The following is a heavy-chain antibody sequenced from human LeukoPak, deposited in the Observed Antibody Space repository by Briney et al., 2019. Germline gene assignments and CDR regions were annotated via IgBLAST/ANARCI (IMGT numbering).Heavy chain of an antibody. Sequence: GGSLRLSCAASGFTFSSYAMDWVRQAPGKGLEWVAVISYDGSNKYYADSVKGRFTISRDNSKNTLYLQMNSLRAEDTAVYYCARDIRAGGDYASIYWGQGTLVTVSS. CDR1: GFTFSSYA. J-gene: IGHJ4*02. D-gene: IGHD4-17*01. CDR2: ISYDGSNK. V-gene: IGHV3-30-3*01. CDR3: ARDIRAGGDYASIY.